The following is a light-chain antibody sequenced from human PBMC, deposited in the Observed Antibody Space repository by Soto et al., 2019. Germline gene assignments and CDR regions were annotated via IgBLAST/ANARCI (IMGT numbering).Light chain of an antibody. Sequence: DIQMTQSPSSLSASVGDRVTITCRASQSISTYLNWYQQKPGKAPRLLIFGASNLQSGVSSRFSGSGSGTDGTLTISSLQPDDFATYFCQQTNINPRAFGGGTKVEVK. V-gene: IGKV1-39*01. CDR3: QQTNINPRA. CDR2: GAS. CDR1: QSISTY. J-gene: IGKJ4*01.